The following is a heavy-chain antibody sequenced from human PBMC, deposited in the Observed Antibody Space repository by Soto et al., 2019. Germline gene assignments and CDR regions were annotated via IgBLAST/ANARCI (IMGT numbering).Heavy chain of an antibody. D-gene: IGHD3-9*01. J-gene: IGHJ4*02. Sequence: SETLSLTCTVSGGSISSYYWSWIRQPPGKGLEWIGYIYYSGSTNYNPSLKSRVTISVDTSNNQFSLKLTSVTAADTALYYCARSSGRYGYFDYLGQGVLVTVSS. CDR2: IYYSGST. V-gene: IGHV4-59*01. CDR3: ARSSGRYGYFDY. CDR1: GGSISSYY.